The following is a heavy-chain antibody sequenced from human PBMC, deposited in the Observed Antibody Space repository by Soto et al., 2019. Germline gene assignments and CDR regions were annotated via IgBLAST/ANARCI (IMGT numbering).Heavy chain of an antibody. CDR2: ISSSSSTI. CDR3: ARPTYYYDSSGPPAY. D-gene: IGHD3-22*01. J-gene: IGHJ4*02. CDR1: GWTFSTYS. Sequence: GGSLRRSCAASGWTFSTYSMNWVHQAPMKGLEWVSYISSSSSTIFYTDSVKGRFTVSRDNAKNSLYLQMNSLRAEDTAVYCCARPTYYYDSSGPPAYWGQGTLVTVSS. V-gene: IGHV3-48*01.